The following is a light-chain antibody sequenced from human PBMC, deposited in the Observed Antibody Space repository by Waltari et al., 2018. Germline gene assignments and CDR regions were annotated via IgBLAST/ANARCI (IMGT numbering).Light chain of an antibody. Sequence: DIQMTQSPSSLSASVGDRITITCRASQSIASNLNWYQQKPGRAPKLLIFLASNLQSGVPSRFSCSGSGTDFTLTINNLQPEDFALYSCQQSNSSPHTFGGGTKVESK. CDR1: QSIASN. V-gene: IGKV1-39*01. J-gene: IGKJ4*01. CDR3: QQSNSSPHT. CDR2: LAS.